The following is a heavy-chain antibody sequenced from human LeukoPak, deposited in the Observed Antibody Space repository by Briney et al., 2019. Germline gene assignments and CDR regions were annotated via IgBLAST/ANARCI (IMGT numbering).Heavy chain of an antibody. CDR3: AKRIWPDYYYGMDV. CDR2: ISGSGGST. CDR1: GFTCSSYA. V-gene: IGHV3-23*01. Sequence: GSLSLYCAASGFTCSSYAMSWVRQAPGQGLEWVSAISGSGGSTYYADSVKGRFTISRDNSKNTLYLQRNSLRAEDTAVYYCAKRIWPDYYYGMDVWGKGTTVTVSS. J-gene: IGHJ6*04.